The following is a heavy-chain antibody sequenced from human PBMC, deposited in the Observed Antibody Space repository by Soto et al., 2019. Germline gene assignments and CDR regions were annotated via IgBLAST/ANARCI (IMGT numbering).Heavy chain of an antibody. CDR1: GYTFSTYI. J-gene: IGHJ4*02. D-gene: IGHD3-9*01. CDR3: ASGHCDDICSHDY. CDR2: INVGKGNT. V-gene: IGHV1-3*01. Sequence: QVQLVQSGAEVKKPGASVKVSCKTSGYTFSTYILYWMRQAPGQRLEWMGWINVGKGNTKYSEKFQDRVTITRDTSASTAYMELSSLRSEDTAVYYCASGHCDDICSHDYWGQGTLVTGSS.